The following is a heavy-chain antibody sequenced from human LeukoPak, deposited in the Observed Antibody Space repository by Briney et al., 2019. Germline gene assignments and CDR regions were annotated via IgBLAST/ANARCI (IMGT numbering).Heavy chain of an antibody. J-gene: IGHJ4*02. CDR3: ARHSFGIGLDY. D-gene: IGHD1-14*01. V-gene: IGHV4-61*01. CDR1: GGSVSSGSFY. Sequence: SETLSLTCTVSGGSVSSGSFYWNWIRQPPGKGLEWIGYIYYSGSTSYNPSLKSRVTISVDTSKNQFSLKLSSVTAADTAVYYCARHSFGIGLDYWGQGTLVTVSS. CDR2: IYYSGST.